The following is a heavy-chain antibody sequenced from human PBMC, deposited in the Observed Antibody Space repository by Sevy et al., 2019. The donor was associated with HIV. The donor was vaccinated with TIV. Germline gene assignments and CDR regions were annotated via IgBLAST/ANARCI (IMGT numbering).Heavy chain of an antibody. CDR3: ARANGYSSSWALDY. J-gene: IGHJ4*02. CDR1: GFTFSSYD. CDR2: IGTAGDT. D-gene: IGHD6-13*01. V-gene: IGHV3-13*01. Sequence: GGSLRLSCAASGFTFSSYDMHWVRQATGKGLEWVSAIGTAGDTYYPGSVKGRFTISRENAKNSFYLQMNSLRAGDTAVYYCARANGYSSSWALDYWGQGTLVTVSS.